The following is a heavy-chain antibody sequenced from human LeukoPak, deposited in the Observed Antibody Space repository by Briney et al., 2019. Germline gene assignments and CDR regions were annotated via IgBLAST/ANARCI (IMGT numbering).Heavy chain of an antibody. D-gene: IGHD3-22*01. CDR3: ARNDSGGYYSV. CDR2: ITGSSTWT. CDR1: GFTFRTYG. Sequence: SGGSLRLSCEASGFTFRTYGMTWVRQAPGKGLEWVSGITGSSTWTYYADSVKGRFTISRDNFKNTLYLQMNSLRAEDTALYYCARNDSGGYYSVWGQGTLVTVSS. V-gene: IGHV3-23*01. J-gene: IGHJ4*02.